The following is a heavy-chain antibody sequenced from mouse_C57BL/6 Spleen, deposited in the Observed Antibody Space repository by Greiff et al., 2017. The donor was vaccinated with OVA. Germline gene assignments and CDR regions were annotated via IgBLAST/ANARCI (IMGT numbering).Heavy chain of an antibody. CDR3: TRGAYSNYDAMDY. Sequence: QVQLQQSGAELVRPGASVTLSCKASGYTFTDYEMHWVKQTPVHGLEWIGAIDPETGGTAYNQKFKGKAILTADKSSSTAYMELRSLTSEDSAVYYCTRGAYSNYDAMDYWGQGTSVTVSS. CDR2: IDPETGGT. D-gene: IGHD2-5*01. J-gene: IGHJ4*01. V-gene: IGHV1-15*01. CDR1: GYTFTDYE.